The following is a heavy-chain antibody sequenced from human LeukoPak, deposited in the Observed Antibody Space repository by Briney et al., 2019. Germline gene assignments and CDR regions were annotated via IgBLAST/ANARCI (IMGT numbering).Heavy chain of an antibody. CDR2: ISAYNGNT. CDR3: ARDGYYYDSSGYYPFWY. CDR1: GYIFTSYG. D-gene: IGHD3-22*01. Sequence: ASVKVSCKASGYIFTSYGISWVRQAPGQGLEWMGWISAYNGNTNYAQKLQGRVTMTTDTSTSTAYMELRSLRSDDTAVYYCARDGYYYDSSGYYPFWYWGQGTLVTVSS. J-gene: IGHJ4*02. V-gene: IGHV1-18*01.